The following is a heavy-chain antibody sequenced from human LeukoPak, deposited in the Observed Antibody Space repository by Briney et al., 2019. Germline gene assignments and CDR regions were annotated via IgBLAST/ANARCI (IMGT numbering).Heavy chain of an antibody. CDR1: GYTFTSYD. Sequence: ASVKVSCKASGYTFTSYDINWVRQATGQGLEWMGWMNPNSGNTGYAQKFQGRVTMTRNTSISTAYMELSSLRSEDTAVYYCARVRAIRLRYTLDYWGQGTLVTVSS. CDR2: MNPNSGNT. V-gene: IGHV1-8*01. J-gene: IGHJ4*02. CDR3: ARVRAIRLRYTLDY. D-gene: IGHD5-12*01.